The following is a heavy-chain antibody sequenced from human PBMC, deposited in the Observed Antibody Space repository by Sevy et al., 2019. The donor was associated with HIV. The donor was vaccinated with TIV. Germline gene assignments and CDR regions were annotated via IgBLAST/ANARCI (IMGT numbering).Heavy chain of an antibody. J-gene: IGHJ4*02. CDR2: IKSKTDGGTT. CDR3: TTDSKERGLSALLDY. CDR1: GFTFSNAW. D-gene: IGHD1-1*01. Sequence: GGSLRLSCAASGFTFSNAWMSWVRQAPGKGLEWVGRIKSKTDGGTTDYAAPVKGRFTISRDDSKNKLYLQMNSLKTEDTAMYYCTTDSKERGLSALLDYWGQGTLVTVSS. V-gene: IGHV3-15*01.